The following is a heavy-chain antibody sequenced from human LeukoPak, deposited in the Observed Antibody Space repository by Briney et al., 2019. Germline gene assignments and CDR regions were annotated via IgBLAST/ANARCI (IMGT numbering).Heavy chain of an antibody. D-gene: IGHD3-22*01. CDR2: IYPDDSDI. J-gene: IGHJ4*02. CDR1: GYTFTNYW. V-gene: IGHV5-51*01. Sequence: GESLKISCKGSGYTFTNYWIGWVRQMPGKGLEWMGIIYPDDSDIRYSPSFQGQVTISADKSIGTAYLQWNSLKASDTAMYCCARPLVSSGHYSRIDYWGQGTLVTVSS. CDR3: ARPLVSSGHYSRIDY.